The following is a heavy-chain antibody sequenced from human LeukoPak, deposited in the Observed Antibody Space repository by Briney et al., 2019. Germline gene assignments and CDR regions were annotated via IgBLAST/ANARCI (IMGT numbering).Heavy chain of an antibody. Sequence: GASLRLSCAASGFTFSSYAMSWVRQAPGKGLEWVSGISGSGVSTYYVDSVKGQFTISRDNSKNTVYLQMNSLRAEDTAIYFCAKGGLGGTAVVTMDSWGQGTLVTVSS. CDR2: ISGSGVST. J-gene: IGHJ4*02. CDR1: GFTFSSYA. D-gene: IGHD4-23*01. CDR3: AKGGLGGTAVVTMDS. V-gene: IGHV3-23*01.